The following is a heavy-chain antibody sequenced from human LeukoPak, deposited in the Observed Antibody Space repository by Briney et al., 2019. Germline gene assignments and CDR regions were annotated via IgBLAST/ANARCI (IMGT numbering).Heavy chain of an antibody. CDR2: IYTSGST. V-gene: IGHV4-61*02. J-gene: IGHJ3*02. CDR1: GGSISSGSYY. D-gene: IGHD3-16*01. CDR3: ARVGFTARANDAFDI. Sequence: KSSETLSLTCTVSGGSISSGSYYWSWIRQPAGKGLEWIGRIYTSGSTNYNPSLKSRVTISVDTSKNQFSLKLSSVTAADTAVYYCARVGFTARANDAFDIWGQGTMVTVSS.